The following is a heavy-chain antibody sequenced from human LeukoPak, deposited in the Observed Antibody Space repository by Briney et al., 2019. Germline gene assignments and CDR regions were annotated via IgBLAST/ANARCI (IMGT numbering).Heavy chain of an antibody. CDR2: VSGRDDST. Sequence: GGSLRLSCAASGFTFSSYEMNWVRQAPGKGLEWVSAVSGRDDSTYHADSVKGRFTISRDNSKNTLYLQMNSLRAEDTAVYYCAKWGDYDILTGYYDSDYWGQGTLSPSPQ. J-gene: IGHJ4*02. CDR3: AKWGDYDILTGYYDSDY. D-gene: IGHD3-9*01. V-gene: IGHV3-23*01. CDR1: GFTFSSYE.